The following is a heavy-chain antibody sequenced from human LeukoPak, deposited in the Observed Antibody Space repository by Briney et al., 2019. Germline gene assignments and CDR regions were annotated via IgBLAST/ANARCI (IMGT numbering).Heavy chain of an antibody. CDR1: GYTFTGYG. D-gene: IGHD6-13*01. CDR3: ARTLVRYSSSPGY. Sequence: ASVKVSCKASGYTFTGYGISWVRQATGQGLEWMGWMNPNSGNTGYAQKFQGRVSMTRNTSISTAYMELSSLRSEDTAVYYCARTLVRYSSSPGYWGQGTLVTVSS. CDR2: MNPNSGNT. J-gene: IGHJ4*02. V-gene: IGHV1-8*02.